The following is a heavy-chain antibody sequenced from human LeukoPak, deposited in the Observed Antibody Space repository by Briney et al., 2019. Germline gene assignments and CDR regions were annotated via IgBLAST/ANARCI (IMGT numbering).Heavy chain of an antibody. D-gene: IGHD1-26*01. CDR1: AFTFTDYW. Sequence: PGGSLRLSCAPSAFTFTDYWMSWVRQAPGKGGEWVASIKQDGSDKHYVDSVKGRFTISRDNDKNSQYLQMSSLRAEDTAVYYCARHESVLGTTGLNDFFDDWGQGTLVTVSS. CDR3: ARHESVLGTTGLNDFFDD. J-gene: IGHJ4*02. CDR2: IKQDGSDK. V-gene: IGHV3-7*01.